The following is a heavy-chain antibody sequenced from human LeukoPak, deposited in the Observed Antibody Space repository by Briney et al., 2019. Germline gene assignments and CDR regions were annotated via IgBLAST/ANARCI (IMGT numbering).Heavy chain of an antibody. CDR1: AGSTNNYY. D-gene: IGHD2-8*01. Sequence: SETLSLTCPVSAGSTNNYYWSCIRQPPGKGLEWIGYIQYTGSTYYNPSVKSRVTISLDRSRNQFSLRLSSVTAADTAVYYCARHYCISGLCRWFEAWGQGTLVTVSS. V-gene: IGHV4-59*08. CDR3: ARHYCISGLCRWFEA. CDR2: IQYTGST. J-gene: IGHJ5*02.